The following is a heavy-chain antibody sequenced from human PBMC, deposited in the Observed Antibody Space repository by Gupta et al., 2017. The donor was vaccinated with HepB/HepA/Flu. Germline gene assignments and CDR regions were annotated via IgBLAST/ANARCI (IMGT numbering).Heavy chain of an antibody. CDR1: GLPFSRDA. D-gene: IGHD6-6*01. V-gene: IGHV3-23*01. J-gene: IGHJ4*02. CDR3: ARGLEYSSL. Sequence: EVQLLESGGGLVQPGGSLRLTCEASGLPFSRDAMSWVRQAPGKGLEWVSRISGSGSTTDYEDSVKGRFTISRDNSKNTLYLQMNSLRADDTAVYHCARGLEYSSLWGQGTLVTVSS. CDR2: ISGSGSTT.